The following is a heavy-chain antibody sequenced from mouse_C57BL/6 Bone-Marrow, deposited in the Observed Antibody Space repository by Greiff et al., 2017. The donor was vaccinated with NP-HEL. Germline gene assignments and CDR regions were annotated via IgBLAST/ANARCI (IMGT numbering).Heavy chain of an antibody. CDR1: GYTFTSYW. J-gene: IGHJ4*01. CDR2: IDPSDSYT. D-gene: IGHD2-1*01. Sequence: VQLQQSGTVLARPGASVKMSCKTSGYTFTSYWMHWVKQRPGQGLEWIGEIDPSDSYTNYNQKFKGKSTLTVDKSSSTAYMQLSSLTSEDSAVYYCARKGLYYGNYVYAMDYWGQGTSVTVSS. CDR3: ARKGLYYGNYVYAMDY. V-gene: IGHV1-69*01.